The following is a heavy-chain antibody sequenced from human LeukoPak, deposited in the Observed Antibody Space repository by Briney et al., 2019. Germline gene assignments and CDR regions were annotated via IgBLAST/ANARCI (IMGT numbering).Heavy chain of an antibody. Sequence: GASVKVSCKASGYTFTGYYMHWVRQAPGQGLEWMGWINPNSGGTNYAQKFQGRVTVTRDTSISTAYMELSRLRSDDTAVYYCARDPSSRDSEHDYWGQGTLVTVSS. J-gene: IGHJ4*02. CDR1: GYTFTGYY. CDR3: ARDPSSRDSEHDY. CDR2: INPNSGGT. V-gene: IGHV1-2*02. D-gene: IGHD5-24*01.